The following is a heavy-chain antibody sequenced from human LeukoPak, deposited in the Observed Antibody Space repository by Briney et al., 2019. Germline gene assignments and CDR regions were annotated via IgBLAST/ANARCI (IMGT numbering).Heavy chain of an antibody. Sequence: ASVKVSCKASGGTFSSYAISWVRQAPGQGLEWMGGIIPIFGTANYAQKFQGRVTITADKSTSTAYMELSSLRSEDTAVYYCASSYDSSGRCDYWGQGTLVTVSS. J-gene: IGHJ4*02. V-gene: IGHV1-69*06. D-gene: IGHD3-22*01. CDR1: GGTFSSYA. CDR3: ASSYDSSGRCDY. CDR2: IIPIFGTA.